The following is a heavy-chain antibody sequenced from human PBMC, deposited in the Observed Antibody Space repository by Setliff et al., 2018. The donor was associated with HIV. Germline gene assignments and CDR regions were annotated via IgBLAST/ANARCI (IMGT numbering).Heavy chain of an antibody. Sequence: SETLSLTCTVSGGSISGDDHYWSWIRQPPGKGLEWIGYIYHTGATYYKSSLESRLTISVDTSKNQFSLKLSSVTAAGTAVYYCASSYDILTGYDYWGQGTLVTVSS. CDR1: GGSISGDDHY. CDR3: ASSYDILTGYDY. CDR2: IYHTGAT. V-gene: IGHV4-30-4*01. D-gene: IGHD3-9*01. J-gene: IGHJ4*02.